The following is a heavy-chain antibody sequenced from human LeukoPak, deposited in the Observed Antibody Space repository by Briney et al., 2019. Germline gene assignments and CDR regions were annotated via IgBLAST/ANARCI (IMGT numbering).Heavy chain of an antibody. D-gene: IGHD3-10*01. Sequence: ASVKVSCKASGYTFTSYGISWVRQAPGQGLEWMGWISAYNGNTNYAQKLQGRVTTTTDTSTSTAYMELRSLRSDDTAVYYCAGTNVLLWFGELFPGWFDPWGQGTLVTVSS. CDR2: ISAYNGNT. CDR1: GYTFTSYG. CDR3: AGTNVLLWFGELFPGWFDP. J-gene: IGHJ5*02. V-gene: IGHV1-18*01.